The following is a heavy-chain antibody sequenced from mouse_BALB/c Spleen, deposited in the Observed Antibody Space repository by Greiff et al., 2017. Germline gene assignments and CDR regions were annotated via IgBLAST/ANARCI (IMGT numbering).Heavy chain of an antibody. J-gene: IGHJ3*01. V-gene: IGHV1-4*02. Sequence: VQLKESAAELARPGASVKMSCKASGYTFTSYTMHWVKQRPGQGLEWIGYINPSSGYTEYNQKFKDKTTLTADKSSSTAYMQLSSLTSEDSAVYYCASSDPWFAYWGQGTLVTVSA. CDR2: INPSSGYT. CDR3: ASSDPWFAY. CDR1: GYTFTSYT.